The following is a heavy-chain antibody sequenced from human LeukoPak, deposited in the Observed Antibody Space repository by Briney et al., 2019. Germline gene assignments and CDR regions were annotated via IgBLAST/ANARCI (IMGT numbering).Heavy chain of an antibody. CDR1: GFTFRNYG. Sequence: PGGSLTLSCAASGFTFRNYGMQWVRQAPGKGLAWVAVVSYDGGTTFYADSVKGRLTISRDNSENTLDLQMFSLRVEDTAVYYCAKEPNSYSSGWYFEDWGQGTLVAVSS. CDR2: VSYDGGTT. V-gene: IGHV3-30*18. CDR3: AKEPNSYSSGWYFED. J-gene: IGHJ1*01. D-gene: IGHD6-25*01.